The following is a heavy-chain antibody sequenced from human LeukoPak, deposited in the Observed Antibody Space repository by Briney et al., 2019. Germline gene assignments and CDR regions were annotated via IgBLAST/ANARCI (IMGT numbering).Heavy chain of an antibody. Sequence: PSETLSLTCAVYGGSFSGYYWSWIRQPPGKGLEWIGEINHSGSTDYNPSLKSRVTISVGTSKNQFSLKLSSVTAADTAVYYCAREMVRPGGAKDDYWGQGTLVTVSS. V-gene: IGHV4-34*01. CDR1: GGSFSGYY. J-gene: IGHJ4*02. CDR3: AREMVRPGGAKDDY. D-gene: IGHD3-10*01. CDR2: INHSGST.